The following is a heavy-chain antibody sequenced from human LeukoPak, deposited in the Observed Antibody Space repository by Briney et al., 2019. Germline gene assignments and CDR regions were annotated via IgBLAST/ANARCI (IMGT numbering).Heavy chain of an antibody. Sequence: SETLSLTCTVSGASISNYHWSWIRQPPGKGLEWIGYIYYSGSTNYNPSLKSRVTISVDTSKNQFSLKLSSVTAADTAVYYCAGIRKGYSYGYALDAFDIWGQGTMVTVSS. D-gene: IGHD5-18*01. CDR2: IYYSGST. J-gene: IGHJ3*02. V-gene: IGHV4-59*01. CDR1: GASISNYH. CDR3: AGIRKGYSYGYALDAFDI.